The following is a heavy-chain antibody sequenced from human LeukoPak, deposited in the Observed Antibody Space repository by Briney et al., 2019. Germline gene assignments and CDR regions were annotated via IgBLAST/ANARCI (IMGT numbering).Heavy chain of an antibody. V-gene: IGHV1-18*01. CDR2: ISAYNGNT. CDR3: ARDCSSTSCYDY. J-gene: IGHJ4*02. D-gene: IGHD2-2*01. Sequence: GASVKVSCKASGYTFTSYDINWVRQAPGQGLEWMGWISAYNGNTNYAQKLQGRVTMTTDTSTSTAYMELRSLRSDDTAVYYCARDCSSTSCYDYWGQGTLVTVSS. CDR1: GYTFTSYD.